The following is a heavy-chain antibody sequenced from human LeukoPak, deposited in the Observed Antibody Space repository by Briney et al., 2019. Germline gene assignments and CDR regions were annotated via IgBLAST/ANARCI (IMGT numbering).Heavy chain of an antibody. J-gene: IGHJ4*02. CDR3: ARGGYSYGIRFDY. CDR1: GGSISSGGYS. CDR2: IYHSGST. V-gene: IGHV4-30-2*01. D-gene: IGHD5-18*01. Sequence: SETLSLTCAVSGGSISSGGYSWSWIRQPPGKGLEWIGYIYHSGSTYYNPSLKSRVTISVDRSKNQFSLKLSSVTAADTAVYYCARGGYSYGIRFDYWGQGTLVTVSS.